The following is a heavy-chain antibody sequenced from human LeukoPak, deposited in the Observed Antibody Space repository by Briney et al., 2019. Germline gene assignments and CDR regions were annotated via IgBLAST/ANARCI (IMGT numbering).Heavy chain of an antibody. D-gene: IGHD3-16*02. CDR3: ARVPDVFAFGGVIVASDY. V-gene: IGHV3-21*01. CDR2: ISSSSSYI. J-gene: IGHJ4*02. Sequence: GGSLRLSCAASGFTFSSYSMNWVRQAPGKGLEWVPSISSSSSYIYYADSVKGRFTISRDNAKNSLYLQMNTLRDEDTAVYSCARVPDVFAFGGVIVASDYWGQGTLVTVSS. CDR1: GFTFSSYS.